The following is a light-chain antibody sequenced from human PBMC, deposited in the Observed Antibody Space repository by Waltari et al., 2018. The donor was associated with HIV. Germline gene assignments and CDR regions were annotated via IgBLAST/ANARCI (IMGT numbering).Light chain of an antibody. CDR1: SPNIGRNT. J-gene: IGLJ3*02. CDR3: AACDDSLNGWV. V-gene: IGLV1-44*01. CDR2: SNN. Sequence: QAVLTQPPAASGTPGQRVTISCSGSSPNIGRNTVHWYQQLPGTAPKLLIYSNNQRPSGVPARFSGSKSGTSASLAISGLQSEDEADYYCAACDDSLNGWVFGGGTKLTVL.